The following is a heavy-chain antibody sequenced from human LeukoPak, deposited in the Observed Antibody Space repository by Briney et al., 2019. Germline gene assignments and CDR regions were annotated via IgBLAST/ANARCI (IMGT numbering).Heavy chain of an antibody. D-gene: IGHD7-27*01. J-gene: IGHJ5*02. V-gene: IGHV4-59*01. Sequence: PSETLSLTCTVSGGSISSYYWSWIQQPPGKGLEWIGYIYYSGSTNYNPSLKSRVTISVDTSKNQFSLKLSSVTAADTAVYYCARFLGTGPEDVDWFDPWGQGTLVTVSS. CDR3: ARFLGTGPEDVDWFDP. CDR2: IYYSGST. CDR1: GGSISSYY.